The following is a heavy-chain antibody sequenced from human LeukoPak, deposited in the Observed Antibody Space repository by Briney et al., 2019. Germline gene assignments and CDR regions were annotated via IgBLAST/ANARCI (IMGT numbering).Heavy chain of an antibody. Sequence: PGGSLRLSCEASGFTFSGTAMNWVRQAPGKGLEWVSSISGSGGRTFYADSVKGRFTISRDNSKNTLYLEMNSLRAEDTAFYYCTKDSWRDQLPFIFDFWGQGTLVTVSS. CDR1: GFTFSGTA. J-gene: IGHJ4*02. V-gene: IGHV3-23*01. D-gene: IGHD2-2*01. CDR2: ISGSGGRT. CDR3: TKDSWRDQLPFIFDF.